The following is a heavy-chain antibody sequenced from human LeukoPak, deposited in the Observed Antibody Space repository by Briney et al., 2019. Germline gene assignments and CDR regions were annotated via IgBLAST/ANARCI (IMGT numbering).Heavy chain of an antibody. CDR2: ISASGSST. CDR1: GFTFSSYA. Sequence: GSLSLSYAASGFTFSSYAMSWVRPAPGKGLEWVSAISASGSSTYYADSVKGRFTISRDNSRNTLYVQINSLRAEDTAVYYCAKDHSSGWIDYWGQGTLVTVSS. CDR3: AKDHSSGWIDY. V-gene: IGHV3-23*01. D-gene: IGHD6-19*01. J-gene: IGHJ4*02.